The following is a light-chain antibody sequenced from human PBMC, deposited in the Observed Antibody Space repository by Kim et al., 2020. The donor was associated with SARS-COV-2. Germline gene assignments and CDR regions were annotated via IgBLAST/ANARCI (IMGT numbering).Light chain of an antibody. J-gene: IGLJ1*01. CDR3: QAWDSSTEV. CDR2: QDS. Sequence: SVSPGQTASITCSGDKLGDKYACWYQQKPGQSPVLVIYQDSKRPSGIPERFSGSNSGNTATLIISGTQAMDEADYYCQAWDSSTEVFGTGTKGTVL. CDR1: KLGDKY. V-gene: IGLV3-1*01.